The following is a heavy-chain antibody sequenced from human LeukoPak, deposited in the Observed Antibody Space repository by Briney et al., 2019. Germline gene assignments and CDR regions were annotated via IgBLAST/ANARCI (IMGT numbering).Heavy chain of an antibody. CDR1: GDSVYSNSAA. J-gene: IGHJ4*02. CDR3: VRDVGFDFDF. V-gene: IGHV6-1*01. Sequence: SQTLPLTCAISGDSVYSNSAAWNWIRQSPSRGLEWLGRTYYRSKWYNDYAVAVKTRISINPDTSKNQFSLHLDSVTPEDTAVYYCVRDVGFDFDFWGQGTLVTVSS. CDR2: TYYRSKWYN. D-gene: IGHD3-10*01.